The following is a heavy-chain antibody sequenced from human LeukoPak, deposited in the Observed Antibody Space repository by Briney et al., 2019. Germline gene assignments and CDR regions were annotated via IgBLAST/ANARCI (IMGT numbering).Heavy chain of an antibody. Sequence: ASVKVSCKASGYTFTGYYMHWVRQAPGQGLEWMGWINPNSGGTNYAQKFQGWVTMTRDTSISTAYMELSRLRSDDTAVYYCARGRTYYDFWSGSPNFDYWGQGTLVTVSS. CDR2: INPNSGGT. D-gene: IGHD3-3*01. V-gene: IGHV1-2*04. J-gene: IGHJ4*02. CDR3: ARGRTYYDFWSGSPNFDY. CDR1: GYTFTGYY.